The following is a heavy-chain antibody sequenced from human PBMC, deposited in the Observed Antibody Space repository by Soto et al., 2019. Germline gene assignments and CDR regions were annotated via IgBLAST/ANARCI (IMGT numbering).Heavy chain of an antibody. CDR1: GFTFSSYS. J-gene: IGHJ4*02. Sequence: GGSLRLSCAASGFTFSSYSMNWVRQAPGKGLEWVSSIISSSSYIYYADSVKGRLTISRDNAKNSLYLQMNSLRAEDTAVYYCARDIAIYYGSGSFDYWGQGTLVTVSS. D-gene: IGHD3-10*01. CDR2: IISSSSYI. CDR3: ARDIAIYYGSGSFDY. V-gene: IGHV3-21*01.